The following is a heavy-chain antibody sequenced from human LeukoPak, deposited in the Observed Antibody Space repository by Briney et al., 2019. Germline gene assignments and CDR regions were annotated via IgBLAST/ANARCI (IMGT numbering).Heavy chain of an antibody. J-gene: IGHJ4*02. CDR1: GFTFSSYG. CDR3: AKEGRRWLQSYFDY. CDR2: ISYDGSNK. Sequence: PGGSLRLSCAASGFTFSSYGMHWVRQAPGKGLEWVAVISYDGSNKYYADSVKGRFTISRDNSKNTLYLQMNSLRAEDTAVYYCAKEGRRWLQSYFDYWGQGTLVTVSS. D-gene: IGHD5-24*01. V-gene: IGHV3-30*18.